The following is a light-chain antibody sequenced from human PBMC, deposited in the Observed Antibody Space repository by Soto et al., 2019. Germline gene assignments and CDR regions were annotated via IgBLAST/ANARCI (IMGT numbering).Light chain of an antibody. V-gene: IGKV1-5*03. J-gene: IGKJ2*01. CDR3: QQCNTYSYT. CDR1: QSINSW. CDR2: KAS. Sequence: DIQMTQYPSTLSASVGDRVTITCRASQSINSWLAWFQQKPGKAPKLLIYKASSLESGVPSRFSGSGSGTEFTLTISSLQPDDFATYYCQQCNTYSYTFGQGTKLEIK.